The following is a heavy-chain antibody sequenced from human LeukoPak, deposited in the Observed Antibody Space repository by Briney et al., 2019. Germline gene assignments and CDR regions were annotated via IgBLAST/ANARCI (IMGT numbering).Heavy chain of an antibody. CDR1: GFTVSSYY. CDR3: SRRNDY. Sequence: PGGSLSLSCAASGFTVSSYYMSWIRQAPGKGLEWVSDIYSGGSTYYADSVKGRFIISRDNSKNNSYLQMNSLIAADTAGYYCSRRNDYWGQGTLVTVSS. J-gene: IGHJ4*02. V-gene: IGHV3-53*05. CDR2: IYSGGST.